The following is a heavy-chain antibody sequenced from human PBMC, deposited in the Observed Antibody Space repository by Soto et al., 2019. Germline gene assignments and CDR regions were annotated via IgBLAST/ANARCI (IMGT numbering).Heavy chain of an antibody. CDR2: TYYRSKWYN. CDR3: VRDVGFDFDY. CDR1: GDSVFSNTAA. D-gene: IGHD1-26*01. Sequence: SQTLSLTCAISGDSVFSNTAAWNWIRQSPSRGLEWLGRTYYRSKWYNDYAVTVKSRIVINPDTSQNQFSLHLNSVTPDDTALYYCVRDVGFDFDYWGQGTQVTSPQ. V-gene: IGHV6-1*01. J-gene: IGHJ4*02.